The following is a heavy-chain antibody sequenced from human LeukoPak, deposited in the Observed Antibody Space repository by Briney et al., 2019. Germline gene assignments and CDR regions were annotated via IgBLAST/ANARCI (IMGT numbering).Heavy chain of an antibody. J-gene: IGHJ4*02. CDR2: IYYSGST. CDR3: ARGSGWYFY. Sequence: SETLSLTCTVSGGSISSYYWSWIRQLPGKGLEWIGYIYYSGSTNYNPSLKSRVTISVDTSKNQFSLKLSSVTAADTAVYFCARGSGWYFYWGQGTLVTVSS. CDR1: GGSISSYY. V-gene: IGHV4-59*01. D-gene: IGHD6-19*01.